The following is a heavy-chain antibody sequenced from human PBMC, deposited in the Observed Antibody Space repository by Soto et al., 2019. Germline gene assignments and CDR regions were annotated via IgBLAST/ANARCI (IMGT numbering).Heavy chain of an antibody. V-gene: IGHV4-34*01. CDR3: ASVGSDYDNSGYYLP. CDR2: ISHSGGT. CDR1: GGSFSAYY. Sequence: PSETLSLTCAVYGGSFSAYYWSWIRQPPGKGLEWIGEISHSGGTSYNPSLKSRVTISVDTSKSQFSLKLKSVTAADTAVYYCASVGSDYDNSGYYLPWGPGTLVTVSS. J-gene: IGHJ5*02. D-gene: IGHD3-22*01.